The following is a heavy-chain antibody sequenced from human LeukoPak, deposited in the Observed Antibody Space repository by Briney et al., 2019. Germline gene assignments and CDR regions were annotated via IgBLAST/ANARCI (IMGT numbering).Heavy chain of an antibody. J-gene: IGHJ6*02. CDR2: IIPILGIA. CDR3: ASSLERITIYHGMDV. D-gene: IGHD3-3*01. V-gene: IGHV1-69*04. Sequence: ASVKVSCKASEGTFSSYAISWVRQAPGQGLEWMGRIIPILGIANYAQKFQGRVTITADKSTSTAYMELSSLRSEDTAVYYCASSLERITIYHGMDVWGQGTTVTVSS. CDR1: EGTFSSYA.